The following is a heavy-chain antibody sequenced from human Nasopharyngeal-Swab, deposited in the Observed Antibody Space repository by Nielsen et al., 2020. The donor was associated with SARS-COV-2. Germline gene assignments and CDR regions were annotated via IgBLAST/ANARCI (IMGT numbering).Heavy chain of an antibody. CDR1: GFTFSSYS. J-gene: IGHJ4*02. CDR3: ASSHSGSF. D-gene: IGHD1-26*01. Sequence: GSLKISCAASGFTFSSYSMNWVRQAPGKGLEWVSSISSSSSYIYYADSVKGRFTISRDNAKNSLYLQMNSLRAEDTAVYYCASSHSGSFWGQGTLVTVSS. V-gene: IGHV3-21*01. CDR2: ISSSSSYI.